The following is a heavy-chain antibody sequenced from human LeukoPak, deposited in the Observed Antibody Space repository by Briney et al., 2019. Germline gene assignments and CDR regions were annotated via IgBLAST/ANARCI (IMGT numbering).Heavy chain of an antibody. CDR2: ISWDGGST. Sequence: GGSLSLSCAASGFTFDDYTMHWVRQAPGQGLEWVSIISWDGGSTDYADSVKGRFTISRDNSKNSLYLQMNSLRTEDIALYYCAKGGCSGGSCYAKRGQNYYYYYYMDVWGKGTTVTVSS. D-gene: IGHD2-15*01. J-gene: IGHJ6*03. CDR3: AKGGCSGGSCYAKRGQNYYYYYYMDV. V-gene: IGHV3-43*01. CDR1: GFTFDDYT.